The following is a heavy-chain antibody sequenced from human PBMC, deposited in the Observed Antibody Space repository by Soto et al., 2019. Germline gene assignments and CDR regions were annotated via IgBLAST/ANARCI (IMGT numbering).Heavy chain of an antibody. CDR1: GGTFSSYA. CDR2: IIPIFGTA. J-gene: IGHJ1*01. CDR3: ASTSVGWYCSGGSCYSGHFQH. Sequence: SVKVSCKASGGTFSSYAISWVRQAPGQGLEWMGGIIPIFGTANYAQKFQGRVTITADESTSTAYMELSSLRSEDTAVYYCASTSVGWYCSGGSCYSGHFQHWGQGTLVTVSS. V-gene: IGHV1-69*13. D-gene: IGHD2-15*01.